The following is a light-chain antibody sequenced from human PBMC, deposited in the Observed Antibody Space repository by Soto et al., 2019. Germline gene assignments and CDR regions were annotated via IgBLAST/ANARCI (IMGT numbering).Light chain of an antibody. Sequence: DTVLIQSPDSLAVSLGERATISCKSSHSVFYSPNNKNYLGWYQQKAGQPPKLLINWASTRESGVPDRFSGTGSGTVFILTIRSLQPEDVEFYFCKQYFLIPYPFGQGTSLRSN. CDR2: WAS. CDR3: KQYFLIPYP. CDR1: HSVFYSPNNKNY. V-gene: IGKV4-1*01. J-gene: IGKJ2*01.